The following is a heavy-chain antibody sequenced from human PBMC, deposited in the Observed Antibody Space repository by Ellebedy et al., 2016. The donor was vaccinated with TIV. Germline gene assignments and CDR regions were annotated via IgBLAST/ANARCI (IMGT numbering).Heavy chain of an antibody. CDR2: INPSGGST. V-gene: IGHV1-46*01. CDR3: ARDSRQWLEQYYYDY. D-gene: IGHD6-19*01. CDR1: GYTLTSYY. J-gene: IGHJ4*02. Sequence: AASVTVSCKASGYTLTSYYIHWVRQAPGRGLEWMGLINPSGGSTRYAQKLQGRVTMTRDTSTSTVYMELNSLRSEDTAVYYCARDSRQWLEQYYYDYWGQGTLVIVSS.